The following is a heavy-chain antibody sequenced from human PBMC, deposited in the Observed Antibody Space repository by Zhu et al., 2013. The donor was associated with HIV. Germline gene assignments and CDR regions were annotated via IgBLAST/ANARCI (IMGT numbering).Heavy chain of an antibody. D-gene: IGHD3-3*01. CDR2: MNPNSGNT. J-gene: IGHJ6*02. CDR3: ARVPWAVRDGDFWSNTHYYYYGMDV. CDR1: GYTFTSYD. Sequence: QVQLVQSGAEVKKPGSSVTVSCKASGYTFTSYDINWVRQATGQGLEWMGWMNPNSGNTGYAQKFQGRVTITRNTSISTAYMELSSLRSEDTAVYYCARVPWAVRDGDFWSNTHYYYYGMDVWGQGSTVTVSS. V-gene: IGHV1-8*03.